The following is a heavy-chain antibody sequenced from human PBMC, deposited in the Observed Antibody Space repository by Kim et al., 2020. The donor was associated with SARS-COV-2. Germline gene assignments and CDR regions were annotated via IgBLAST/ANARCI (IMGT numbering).Heavy chain of an antibody. V-gene: IGHV1-46*01. Sequence: ASVKVSCKASGYTFTTYWMHWVRQAPGEGPEWMGIISPFTGATTYAQKFQGRVTLTSDTSTSTVYMELSSLKSEDTAVFYCVRDLDGSWSLDYWGQGTLVTVSS. CDR3: VRDLDGSWSLDY. D-gene: IGHD6-13*01. J-gene: IGHJ4*02. CDR1: GYTFTTYW. CDR2: ISPFTGAT.